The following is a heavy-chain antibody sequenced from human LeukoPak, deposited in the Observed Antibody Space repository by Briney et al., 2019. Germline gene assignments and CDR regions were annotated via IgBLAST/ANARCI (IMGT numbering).Heavy chain of an antibody. V-gene: IGHV3-23*01. J-gene: IGHJ4*02. Sequence: PGGSLRLSCAASGFTFSYFAMSWVGQAPGKGLEWVSAISDSGGTTYYADSVKGRFTISRDNSKNTPYLQMNSLRAEDTAVYYCAKDALRSSGWYYFDYLGQGSMVAVSS. D-gene: IGHD6-19*01. CDR2: ISDSGGTT. CDR1: GFTFSYFA. CDR3: AKDALRSSGWYYFDY.